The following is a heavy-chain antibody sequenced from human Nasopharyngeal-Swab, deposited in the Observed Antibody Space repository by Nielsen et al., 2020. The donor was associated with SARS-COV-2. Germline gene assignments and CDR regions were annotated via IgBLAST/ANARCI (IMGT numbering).Heavy chain of an antibody. Sequence: GESLKISCAASGFTFSSHAMTWVRQAPGQGLEWVANIKDDGSEKNCADSVKGRFSISRDNAKNSLSLQMNSLRVEDTALYYCARDDSGPDSWGQGTLVTVSS. CDR3: ARDDSGPDS. J-gene: IGHJ5*01. CDR1: GFTFSSHA. CDR2: IKDDGSEK. D-gene: IGHD6-19*01. V-gene: IGHV3-7*01.